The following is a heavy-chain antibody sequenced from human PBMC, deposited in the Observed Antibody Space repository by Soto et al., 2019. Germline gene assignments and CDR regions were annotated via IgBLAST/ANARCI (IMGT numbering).Heavy chain of an antibody. Sequence: PGESLKISCEGSGYTFTSYYITWARQLPGKGLEWMGRIDPSDSYTTYNPSFQGHVTISADKSIRTAYLQWSSLEASDSAMYYCARGDTAIVRKGVHVWGQGTTVTVYS. CDR3: ARGDTAIVRKGVHV. CDR1: GYTFTSYY. J-gene: IGHJ6*02. D-gene: IGHD5-18*01. CDR2: IDPSDSYT. V-gene: IGHV5-10-1*01.